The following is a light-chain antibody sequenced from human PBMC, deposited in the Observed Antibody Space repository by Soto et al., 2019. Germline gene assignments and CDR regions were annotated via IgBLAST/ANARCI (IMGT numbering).Light chain of an antibody. CDR2: GAS. CDR3: QQYGSSLTWT. J-gene: IGKJ1*01. CDR1: QSVSSSY. V-gene: IGKV3-20*01. Sequence: EIVLTQSPGTLSLSPGERATLSCRASQSVSSSYLAWYQQKPGQAPRLLIYGASSRATGIQDRFSGSGSGTDFPLTISRLEPEDFAVYHCQQYGSSLTWTFGQGAKVEIK.